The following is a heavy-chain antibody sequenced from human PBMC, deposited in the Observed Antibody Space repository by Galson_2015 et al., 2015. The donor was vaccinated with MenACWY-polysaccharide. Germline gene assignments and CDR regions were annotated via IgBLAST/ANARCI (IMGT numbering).Heavy chain of an antibody. CDR3: ARQARGTYTWAGLFDL. J-gene: IGHJ4*02. CDR2: IYSRAST. Sequence: SETLSLTCTVSGGSISSSYSYGGWIPQPPGKGLEWIWSIYSRASTYYTAPLKRRLPMSADTSKNQISLTLSSVAAADTAVYYCARQARGTYTWAGLFDLWGQGTLVTVSS. CDR1: GGSISSSYSY. V-gene: IGHV4-39*01. D-gene: IGHD6-19*01.